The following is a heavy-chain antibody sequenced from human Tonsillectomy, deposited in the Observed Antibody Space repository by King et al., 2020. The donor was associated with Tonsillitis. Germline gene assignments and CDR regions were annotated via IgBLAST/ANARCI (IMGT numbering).Heavy chain of an antibody. Sequence: VQLVESGSELKKPGASVKVSCTASGYTFTSYAMNWVRQAPGQGLEWMGWINTNTGNPTYAQGFTGQFVFSLDTSVSTTYLQISSLKAEDTAVYYCARAPYYYDSIGSYYDLYYFDYWGQGTLVTVSS. CDR2: INTNTGNP. J-gene: IGHJ4*02. V-gene: IGHV7-4-1*02. CDR1: GYTFTSYA. D-gene: IGHD3-22*01. CDR3: ARAPYYYDSIGSYYDLYYFDY.